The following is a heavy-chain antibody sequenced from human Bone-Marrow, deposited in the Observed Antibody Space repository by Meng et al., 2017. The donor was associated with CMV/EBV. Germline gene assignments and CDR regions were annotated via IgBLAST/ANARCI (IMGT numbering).Heavy chain of an antibody. D-gene: IGHD3-9*01. CDR3: ATGKSFDILSFYYPLFGAFDM. J-gene: IGHJ3*02. CDR2: IYHTGST. V-gene: IGHV4-61*01. Sequence: SETLSLTCTVSGDSVSSGSHYWSWIRQPPGKGLEWIGHIYHTGSTNYNPSLQSRVTISVDTSKHQLSLKLSSMTAADTAIYYCATGKSFDILSFYYPLFGAFDMWGQGTMVTVPS. CDR1: GDSVSSGSHY.